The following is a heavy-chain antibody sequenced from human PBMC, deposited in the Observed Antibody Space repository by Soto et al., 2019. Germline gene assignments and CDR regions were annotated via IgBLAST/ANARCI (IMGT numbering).Heavy chain of an antibody. J-gene: IGHJ5*02. CDR2: IYHTGNA. CDR1: GDSISNSRFY. V-gene: IGHV4-39*01. Sequence: ETLSLTCSVSGDSISNSRFYWAWIRQPPGEGLEWIGSIYHTGNAYYNPSLKSRVTIFVDTSKNQFSLKLTSVTAADTALYYCARDYLDSSDYTTNWFDPWGQGTLVTVSS. D-gene: IGHD3-22*01. CDR3: ARDYLDSSDYTTNWFDP.